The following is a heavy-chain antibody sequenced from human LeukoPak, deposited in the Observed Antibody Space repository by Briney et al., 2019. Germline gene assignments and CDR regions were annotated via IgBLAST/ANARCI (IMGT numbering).Heavy chain of an antibody. J-gene: IGHJ3*02. CDR1: GFTFGVYV. V-gene: IGHV3-49*04. Sequence: GGSLRLSGTPSGFTFGVYVMSWVRQAPGKGLEWVGFIRSKAYGGTTKNAASVKGRFTISRDDSRSIAYLQMNSLKTEDTAVYYCTRRYNYDGSGYYYVRDAFDIWGQGTVVTVSS. D-gene: IGHD3-22*01. CDR2: IRSKAYGGTT. CDR3: TRRYNYDGSGYYYVRDAFDI.